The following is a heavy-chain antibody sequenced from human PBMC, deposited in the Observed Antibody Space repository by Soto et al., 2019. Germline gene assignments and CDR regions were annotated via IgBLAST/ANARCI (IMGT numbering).Heavy chain of an antibody. Sequence: EVQLLESGGGLVQPGGSLRLSCAASGFTFSSYAMSWVRQAPGKGLEWVSAISGSGGSTYYADSVKGRFTISRDNSKNKLYLQMNSVRVEDTGVYYCAQTIAVARIYDGMDVWGQGTTVTVSS. D-gene: IGHD6-19*01. V-gene: IGHV3-23*01. CDR1: GFTFSSYA. J-gene: IGHJ6*02. CDR2: ISGSGGST. CDR3: AQTIAVARIYDGMDV.